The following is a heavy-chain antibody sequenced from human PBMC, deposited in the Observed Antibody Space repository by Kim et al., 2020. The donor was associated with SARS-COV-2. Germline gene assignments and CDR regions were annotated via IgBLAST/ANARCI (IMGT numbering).Heavy chain of an antibody. CDR3: AKCSSSYGNDAFDV. D-gene: IGHD3-16*01. CDR2: IRGGGTTR. V-gene: IGHV3-23*01. Sequence: GGSLRLSCAASGFTFSNFAMCWVRQAPGKGLEWVSVIRGGGTTRFYADSVTGRFTISRDNSRNTLFLQLNSLRAEDTAVYYCAKCSSSYGNDAFDVWGQGTIVTVSS. CDR1: GFTFSNFA. J-gene: IGHJ3*01.